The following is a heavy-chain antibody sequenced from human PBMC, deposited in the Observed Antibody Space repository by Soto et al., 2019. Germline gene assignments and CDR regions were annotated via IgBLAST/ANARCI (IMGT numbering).Heavy chain of an antibody. CDR2: IIPIFGTA. D-gene: IGHD2-15*01. CDR1: GGTFSSYA. V-gene: IGHV1-69*01. J-gene: IGHJ6*02. CDR3: ARSQGGSSSLDIYYYYYYGMDV. Sequence: QVQLVQSGAEVKKPGSSVKVSCKAPGGTFSSYAISWVRQAPGQGLEWVGGIIPIFGTAEYAQKFQGRVTITADESTSTGYMELSSLRSEDTAVYYCARSQGGSSSLDIYYYYYYGMDVWGQGTTVNVSS.